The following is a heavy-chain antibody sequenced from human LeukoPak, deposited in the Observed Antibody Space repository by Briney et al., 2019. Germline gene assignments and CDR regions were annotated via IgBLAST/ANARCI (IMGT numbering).Heavy chain of an antibody. J-gene: IGHJ1*01. CDR3: ARATGGYCSGGSCYSGYFQH. CDR1: GFTFSSYG. D-gene: IGHD2-15*01. V-gene: IGHV3-33*01. Sequence: GGSLRLSCAASGFTFSSYGMHWVRQAPGMGLECVAVIWYDGSNKYYADSVKGRFTISRDNSKNTLYLQMNSLRAEDTAVYYCARATGGYCSGGSCYSGYFQHWGQGTLATVSS. CDR2: IWYDGSNK.